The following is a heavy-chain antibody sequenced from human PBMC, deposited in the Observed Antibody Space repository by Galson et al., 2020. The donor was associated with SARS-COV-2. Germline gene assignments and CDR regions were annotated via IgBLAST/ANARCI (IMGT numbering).Heavy chain of an antibody. CDR1: GFTFSNAW. J-gene: IGHJ6*03. CDR2: IKSKTDGGTT. V-gene: IGHV3-15*01. Sequence: GGSLRLSCAASGFTFSNAWMSWVRQAPGKGLEWVGRIKSKTDGGTTDYAAPVKGRFTISRDDSKNTLYLQMNSLETEDTAVYYCTTGANTVTTNYYYYYMDVWGKGTTVTVSS. CDR3: TTGANTVTTNYYYYYMDV. D-gene: IGHD4-4*01.